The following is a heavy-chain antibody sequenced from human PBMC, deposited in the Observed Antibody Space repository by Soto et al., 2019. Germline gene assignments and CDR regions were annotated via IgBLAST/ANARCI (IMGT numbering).Heavy chain of an antibody. Sequence: EVQLVESGGGLVQPGGSLRLSCAASGFTFSSYSMNWVRQAPGKGLEWVSYISSSSSTIYYADSVKGRFTISRDNAKDSLYLQMNSLGAEATAVYYCAKDNRDNFWFDPWGQGTLVTVSS. CDR3: AKDNRDNFWFDP. J-gene: IGHJ5*02. CDR1: GFTFSSYS. V-gene: IGHV3-48*01. CDR2: ISSSSSTI. D-gene: IGHD1-1*01.